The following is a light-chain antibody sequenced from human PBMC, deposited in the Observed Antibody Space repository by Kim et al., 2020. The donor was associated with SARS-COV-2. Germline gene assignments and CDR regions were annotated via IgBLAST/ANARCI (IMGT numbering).Light chain of an antibody. J-gene: IGLJ2*01. CDR3: AAWEDSPDGYVV. V-gene: IGLV1-44*01. CDR2: TNN. Sequence: QRVTISCSGSTSNTETNTVNWDQQLPGTAPKLLIHTNNQRPSGVPDRFSGSRFGTSASLTISGLQSEDEADYFCAAWEDSPDGYVVFGGGTQLTVL. CDR1: TSNTETNT.